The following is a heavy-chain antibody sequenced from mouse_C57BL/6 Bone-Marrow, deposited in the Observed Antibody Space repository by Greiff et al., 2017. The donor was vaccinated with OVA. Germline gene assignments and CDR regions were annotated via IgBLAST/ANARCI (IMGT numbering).Heavy chain of an antibody. J-gene: IGHJ1*03. CDR2: IRNKANNHAT. Sequence: EVMLVESGGGLVQPGGSMKLSCAASGFTFSDAWMDWVRQSPEKGLEWVAEIRNKANNHATYYAESVKGRFTISRDDSNSSVYLQMNSLRAEDTGIYYCTRRGDYVFYWYFDVWGTGTTVTVSS. V-gene: IGHV6-6*01. CDR3: TRRGDYVFYWYFDV. D-gene: IGHD2-4*01. CDR1: GFTFSDAW.